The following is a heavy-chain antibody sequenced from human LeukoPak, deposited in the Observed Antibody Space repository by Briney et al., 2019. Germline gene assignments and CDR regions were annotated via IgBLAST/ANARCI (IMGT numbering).Heavy chain of an antibody. V-gene: IGHV3-30-3*01. J-gene: IGHJ4*02. CDR1: GFTFSSYA. Sequence: GRSLRLSCAASGFTFSSYAMHWVRQAPGKGLEWVAVISYDGSNKYYADSVKGRFTISRDKSKNTLYLQMNSLRAEDTAVYYCARDRHRITMVRGLTPDYWGQGTLVTVSS. CDR2: ISYDGSNK. CDR3: ARDRHRITMVRGLTPDY. D-gene: IGHD3-10*01.